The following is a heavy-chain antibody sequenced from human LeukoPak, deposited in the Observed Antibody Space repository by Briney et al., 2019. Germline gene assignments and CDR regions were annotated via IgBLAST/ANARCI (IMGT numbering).Heavy chain of an antibody. V-gene: IGHV3-23*01. CDR1: GFTFSSYA. CDR2: ISGSGGST. D-gene: IGHD3-3*01. CDR3: ARVDSYDFWSGYYYYMDV. J-gene: IGHJ6*03. Sequence: GGSLRLSCAASGFTFSSYAMSWVRQAPGKGLEWVSAISGSGGSTYYADSVKGRFTISRDNAKNSVYLQMDSLRVEDTAIYYCARVDSYDFWSGYYYYMDVWGRGTTVTVSS.